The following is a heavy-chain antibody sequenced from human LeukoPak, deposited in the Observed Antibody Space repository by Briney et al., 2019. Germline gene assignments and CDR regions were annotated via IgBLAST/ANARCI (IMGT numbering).Heavy chain of an antibody. CDR3: ARDDGSIVVVPAAVKRPLDY. J-gene: IGHJ4*02. D-gene: IGHD2-2*01. Sequence: GASVKVSCKASGYTFTSYGISWVRQAPGQGLEWMGWISAYNGNTNYAQKLQGRVTMTTDTSTSTAYMELRSLRSDDTAVYYCARDDGSIVVVPAAVKRPLDYWGQGTLVTVSS. V-gene: IGHV1-18*01. CDR2: ISAYNGNT. CDR1: GYTFTSYG.